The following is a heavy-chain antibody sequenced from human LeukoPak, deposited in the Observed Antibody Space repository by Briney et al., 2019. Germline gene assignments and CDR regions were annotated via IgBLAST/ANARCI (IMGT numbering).Heavy chain of an antibody. D-gene: IGHD5-18*01. Sequence: PGGSLRLSCAASGFTFSGYGMHWVRQAPDKGLELVAVIWYDGNNKYYADSVKGRFTISRDNSKNTLYLQMNSLRVEDTAVYYCAKDWGYTTMVSFYFDYWGQGALVTVSS. CDR1: GFTFSGYG. V-gene: IGHV3-33*06. J-gene: IGHJ4*02. CDR2: IWYDGNNK. CDR3: AKDWGYTTMVSFYFDY.